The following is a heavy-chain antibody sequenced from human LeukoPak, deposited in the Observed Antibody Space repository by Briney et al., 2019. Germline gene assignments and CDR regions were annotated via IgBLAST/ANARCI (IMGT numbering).Heavy chain of an antibody. V-gene: IGHV4-38-2*02. CDR3: ARSRGSSSWSFNWFDP. D-gene: IGHD6-13*01. Sequence: SETLSLTCTVSGYSISSRYYWGWIRQPPGKGLEWIGSIYHSGNTYYNPSLKSRVTISVDTSKNQFSLKLSSVTAADTAVYYCARSRGSSSWSFNWFDPWGQGTLVTVSS. CDR2: IYHSGNT. J-gene: IGHJ5*02. CDR1: GYSISSRYY.